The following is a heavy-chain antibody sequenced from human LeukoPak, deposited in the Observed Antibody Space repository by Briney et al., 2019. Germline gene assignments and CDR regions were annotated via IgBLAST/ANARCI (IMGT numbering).Heavy chain of an antibody. CDR3: AKVVLCCSGGSCYPRFFDY. CDR2: ISGTGVST. Sequence: GGSLRLSCAASGFTFSSYAMSWVRQAPGKGLEWVSAISGTGVSTYYADSVKGRFTISRDNSKNTLYLQMNSLRAEDTAVYYCAKVVLCCSGGSCYPRFFDYWGQGTLVTVSS. D-gene: IGHD2-15*01. CDR1: GFTFSSYA. V-gene: IGHV3-23*01. J-gene: IGHJ4*02.